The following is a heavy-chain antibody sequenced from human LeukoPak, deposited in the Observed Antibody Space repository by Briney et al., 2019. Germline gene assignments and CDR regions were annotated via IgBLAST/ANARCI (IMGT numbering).Heavy chain of an antibody. V-gene: IGHV3-21*06. D-gene: IGHD2-15*01. CDR3: ARPPATGYDYYMGV. Sequence: SMKGRFTISRDNAKNLLCLQMNSLRAEDTAVYYCARPPATGYDYYMGVWGKGTTVTVSS. J-gene: IGHJ6*03.